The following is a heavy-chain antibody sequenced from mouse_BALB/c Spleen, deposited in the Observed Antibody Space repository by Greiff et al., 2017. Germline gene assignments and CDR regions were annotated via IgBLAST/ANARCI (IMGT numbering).Heavy chain of an antibody. J-gene: IGHJ3*01. Sequence: EVMLVESGGGLVKPGGSLKLSCAASGFTFSDYYMYWVRQTPEKRLEWVATISDGGSYTYYPDSVKGRFTISRDNAKNNLYLQMSSLKSEDTAMYYCARDRGSYYRFSWFAYWGQGTLVTVSA. CDR2: ISDGGSYT. V-gene: IGHV5-4*02. CDR3: ARDRGSYYRFSWFAY. CDR1: GFTFSDYY. D-gene: IGHD2-14*01.